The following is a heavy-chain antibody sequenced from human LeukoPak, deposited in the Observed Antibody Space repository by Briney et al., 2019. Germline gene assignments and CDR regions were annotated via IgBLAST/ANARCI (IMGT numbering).Heavy chain of an antibody. D-gene: IGHD3-22*01. Sequence: GGSLRLSCAASGLTFSSYAMHWVRQAPGKGLEWVAVISYDGSNKYYADSVKGRFTISRDNSKNTLYLQMNSLRAEDTAVYYCEGYYDSSGYYRDYWGQGTLVTVSS. CDR3: EGYYDSSGYYRDY. CDR1: GLTFSSYA. CDR2: ISYDGSNK. V-gene: IGHV3-30-3*01. J-gene: IGHJ4*02.